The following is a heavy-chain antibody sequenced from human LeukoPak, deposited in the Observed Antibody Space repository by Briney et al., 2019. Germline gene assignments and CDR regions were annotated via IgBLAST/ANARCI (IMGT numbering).Heavy chain of an antibody. J-gene: IGHJ5*02. CDR1: GYSFTSYW. CDR3: ARATSAAGQYWFDP. CDR2: IYPRDSDT. V-gene: IGHV5-51*03. Sequence: KPGESLKISCKASGYSFTSYWIGWVRQMPGKGLEWLGIIYPRDSDTRYSPSFKGQVTISVDKSIRTAYLQWSSLKASDTAMYYCARATSAAGQYWFDPWGQGTLVTVSS. D-gene: IGHD6-13*01.